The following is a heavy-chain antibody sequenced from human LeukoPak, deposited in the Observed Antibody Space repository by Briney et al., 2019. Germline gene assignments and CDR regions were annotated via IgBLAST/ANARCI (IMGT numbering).Heavy chain of an antibody. CDR3: ARVLSDTRNSCAY. V-gene: IGHV3-74*01. CDR1: GFTFSSYS. Sequence: HPGGSLRLSCAASGFTFSSYSMNWVRQAPGKGLVWVSRINTDGSSTNYAESVKGRFIISRDNAKNTLYLQMNSLRAEDTAVYYCARVLSDTRNSCAYWGQGTLVTVSS. J-gene: IGHJ4*02. D-gene: IGHD2-2*01. CDR2: INTDGSST.